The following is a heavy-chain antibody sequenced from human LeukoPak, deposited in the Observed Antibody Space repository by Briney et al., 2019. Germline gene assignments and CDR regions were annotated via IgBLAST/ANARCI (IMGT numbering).Heavy chain of an antibody. CDR3: ARAPIGRAYAFDI. CDR1: GFTFSSYW. CDR2: IKLDGSEK. Sequence: GGSLRLSCAASGFTFSSYWMTWVRQAPGKGLEWVANIKLDGSEKYYVDSVKGRFTISRDNAKNSLYLQMNSLRAEDTAMYYCARAPIGRAYAFDIWGQGTMVTVSS. D-gene: IGHD1-26*01. V-gene: IGHV3-7*01. J-gene: IGHJ3*02.